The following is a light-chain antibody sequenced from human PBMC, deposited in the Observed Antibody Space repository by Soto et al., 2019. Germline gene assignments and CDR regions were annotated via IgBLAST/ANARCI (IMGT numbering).Light chain of an antibody. CDR2: ENN. Sequence: QSVLTQPPSVSAAPGQKVTISCSGSSSNIGNNYVSWYQQLPGTAPKLLIYENNKRPSGIPDRFSGSKSGTSATLGITGRQTGDEADYYCGTWDSSLSFWVFGGGTKLTVL. CDR1: SSNIGNNY. J-gene: IGLJ3*02. V-gene: IGLV1-51*02. CDR3: GTWDSSLSFWV.